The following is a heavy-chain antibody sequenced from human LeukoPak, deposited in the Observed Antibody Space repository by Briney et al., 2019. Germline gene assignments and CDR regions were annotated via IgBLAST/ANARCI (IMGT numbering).Heavy chain of an antibody. CDR2: IYPGDSDT. J-gene: IGHJ4*02. CDR3: ASPLSGYSFY. D-gene: IGHD5-12*01. CDR1: GYDFRSYW. Sequence: GESLKISCKTSGYDFRSYWISWVRQMPGKGLEWMGVIYPGDSDTKYSPSFQGQVTISADKSITTAYLQWSSLKASDTAMYYCASPLSGYSFYWGQGTLVTVSS. V-gene: IGHV5-51*01.